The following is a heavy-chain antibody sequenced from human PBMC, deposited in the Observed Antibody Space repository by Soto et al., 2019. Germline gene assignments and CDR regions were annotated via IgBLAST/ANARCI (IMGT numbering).Heavy chain of an antibody. J-gene: IGHJ5*02. CDR2: INPNSGGT. D-gene: IGHD3-10*01. CDR3: ARAGYYGSGSYYNNNWFDP. V-gene: IGHV1-2*04. Sequence: ASVKVSCKASGYTFTGYYMHWVRQAPGQGLEWMGWINPNSGGTNYAQKFQGWVTMTRDTSISTAYMELSRLGSDDTAVYYCARAGYYGSGSYYNNNWFDPWGQGTLVTVSS. CDR1: GYTFTGYY.